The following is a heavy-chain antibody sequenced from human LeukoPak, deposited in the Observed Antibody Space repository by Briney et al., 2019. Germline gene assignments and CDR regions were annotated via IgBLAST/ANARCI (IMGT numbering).Heavy chain of an antibody. J-gene: IGHJ4*02. D-gene: IGHD2/OR15-2a*01. CDR3: ARQFFYSRSIWTPYFDY. V-gene: IGHV3-23*01. Sequence: GGSLRLSCEASGFTFPDHAMTWVRQAPGKGQEWVSTISDGGVVSYYTDSVKGRFTITRDNTKNRVYLQMSSLRAEDTAVYFCARQFFYSRSIWTPYFDYWGLGSRVTVSS. CDR1: GFTFPDHA. CDR2: ISDGGVVS.